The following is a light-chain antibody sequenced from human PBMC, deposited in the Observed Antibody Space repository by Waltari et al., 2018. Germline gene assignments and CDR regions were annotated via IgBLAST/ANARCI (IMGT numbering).Light chain of an antibody. V-gene: IGLV4-69*01. Sequence: QLVVTQSPSASASLGASVKLTCTLSSGHSSNVIAWLQQQPEKGPRYLMKVNSDGSHSKGDEIPDRFSGSSSGAERYLTSSNLQSEDEADDYCQTGGHGTWVFGGGTKLTVL. CDR1: SGHSSNV. CDR3: QTGGHGTWV. CDR2: VNSDGSH. J-gene: IGLJ3*02.